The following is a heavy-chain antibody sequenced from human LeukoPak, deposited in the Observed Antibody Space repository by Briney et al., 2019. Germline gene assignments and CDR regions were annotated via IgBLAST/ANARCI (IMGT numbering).Heavy chain of an antibody. V-gene: IGHV3-33*01. CDR2: IWFDGSDK. D-gene: IGHD6-19*01. J-gene: IGHJ2*01. Sequence: GGSLRLSCAASGFTFGSYAIDWVRQAPGKGLEWVAVIWFDGSDKYYADSVKGRFAISRDNSRNMVYLQMNSLRAEDTGVYYCVRDGAAVAGQVFWYFDLWGPGTLVTVSS. CDR3: VRDGAAVAGQVFWYFDL. CDR1: GFTFGSYA.